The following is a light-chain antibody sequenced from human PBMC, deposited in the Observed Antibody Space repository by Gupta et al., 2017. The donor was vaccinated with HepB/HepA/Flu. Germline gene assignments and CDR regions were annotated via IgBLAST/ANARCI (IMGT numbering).Light chain of an antibody. V-gene: IGKV1-5*03. CDR2: RAS. CDR1: QNVDNW. Sequence: DIQMTQSPSTLSVYVGDTVTITCRASQNVDNWVAWYQQKPGKGPKLLIHRASNLQSGVPSRFSGSGSGTEFIFTISRLQPDDFATYYCQQYGDFPTFGGGTKVEI. J-gene: IGKJ4*01. CDR3: QQYGDFPT.